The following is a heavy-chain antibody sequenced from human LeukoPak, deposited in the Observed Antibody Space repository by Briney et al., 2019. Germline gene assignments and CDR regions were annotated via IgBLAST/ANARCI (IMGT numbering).Heavy chain of an antibody. CDR2: ISGSGDTT. Sequence: HPGGSLRLSCAASGFTFSSYAMSWVRQAPGKGLEWVSGISGSGDTTYYADSVKGRFTISRDNSKNTLYLQMNSLRAEDTAVYYCATPMVTTVVTHYFGYWGQGTLVTVSS. J-gene: IGHJ4*02. D-gene: IGHD4-23*01. CDR3: ATPMVTTVVTHYFGY. V-gene: IGHV3-23*01. CDR1: GFTFSSYA.